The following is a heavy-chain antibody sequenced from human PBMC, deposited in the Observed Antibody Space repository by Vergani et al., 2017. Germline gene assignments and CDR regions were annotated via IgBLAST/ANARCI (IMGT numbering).Heavy chain of an antibody. CDR2: ISAYNGNT. CDR1: SYTFTNYG. D-gene: IGHD3-22*01. V-gene: IGHV1-18*04. J-gene: IGHJ6*02. CDR3: ARDSGEGIGDYGPLYDYDYGLDV. Sequence: QVQLVQSGAAVQKPGASVKVSCKASSYTFTNYGISWVRQAPGQGLEWMGWISAYNGNTEYSKKFQGRVTMTTDTSTSIGYMELRSLRADDTAVYYCARDSGEGIGDYGPLYDYDYGLDVWGQGTTVTVSS.